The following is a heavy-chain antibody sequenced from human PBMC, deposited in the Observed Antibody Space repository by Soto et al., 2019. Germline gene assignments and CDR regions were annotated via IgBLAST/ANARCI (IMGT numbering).Heavy chain of an antibody. Sequence: QVQLQESGPGLVKPSETLSLTCTVSGGSISSYYWSWIRQPPGKGLEWIGYIYYSGSTNYNPSLKSRVTISVDTSKNQFSLKLSSVTAADTAVYYCARGARVEYFQHWGPGTLVTVSS. D-gene: IGHD1-26*01. J-gene: IGHJ1*01. CDR2: IYYSGST. CDR3: ARGARVEYFQH. V-gene: IGHV4-59*01. CDR1: GGSISSYY.